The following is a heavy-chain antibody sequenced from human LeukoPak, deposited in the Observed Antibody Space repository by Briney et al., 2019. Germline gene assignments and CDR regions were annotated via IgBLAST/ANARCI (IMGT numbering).Heavy chain of an antibody. D-gene: IGHD1-26*01. Sequence: MPSETLSLTCTVSGGSISSYYWSWIRQPPGKGLEWIGYIYYSGSTNYNPSLKSRVTISVDTSKNQFSLKLSSVTAADTAVYYCARDGDSGSTWDWFDPWGQGTLVTVSS. V-gene: IGHV4-59*01. CDR1: GGSISSYY. CDR2: IYYSGST. J-gene: IGHJ5*02. CDR3: ARDGDSGSTWDWFDP.